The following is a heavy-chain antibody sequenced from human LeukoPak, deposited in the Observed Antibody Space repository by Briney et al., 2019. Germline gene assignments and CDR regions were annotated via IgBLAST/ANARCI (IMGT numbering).Heavy chain of an antibody. CDR1: PGYGFTSHW. CDR2: IKQDGSEK. D-gene: IGHD6-13*01. Sequence: PGGSLRLSCVTSPGYGFTSHWMNWVRQAPGKGLEWVANIKQDGSEKYYLDSVKGRFTISRDNAKNSLYLQMNSLRAEDTAVYFCTREAAAGIDYWGQGTLVTVSS. V-gene: IGHV3-7*01. CDR3: TREAAAGIDY. J-gene: IGHJ4*02.